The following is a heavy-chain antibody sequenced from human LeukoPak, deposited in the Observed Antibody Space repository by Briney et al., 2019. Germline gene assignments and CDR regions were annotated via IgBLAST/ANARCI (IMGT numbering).Heavy chain of an antibody. J-gene: IGHJ4*02. CDR1: GFPFSSYA. Sequence: GGSLRLSCAASGFPFSSYAMSWVRQAPGKGLEWVSSISSSSSYIYYADSVKGRFTISRDNSKNTLYLQMNSLRAEDTAVYYCAKGFGYSSSWCFDYWGQGTLVTVSS. D-gene: IGHD6-13*01. CDR2: ISSSSSYI. CDR3: AKGFGYSSSWCFDY. V-gene: IGHV3-23*01.